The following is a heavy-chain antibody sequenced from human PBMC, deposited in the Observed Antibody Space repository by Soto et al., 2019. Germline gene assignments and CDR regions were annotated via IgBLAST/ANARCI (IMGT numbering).Heavy chain of an antibody. CDR3: ARSRYYYDSSGYYEPNDY. Sequence: ESLKISCTGSVYSFTSYWIGWVRQMPVKGLEWMGIIYPGDSDTRYSTSFQGQVTISADKSISTAYLQWSSLRASDTAMYYCARSRYYYDSSGYYEPNDYWGQRTLVTVSS. J-gene: IGHJ4*02. V-gene: IGHV5-51*01. D-gene: IGHD3-22*01. CDR1: VYSFTSYW. CDR2: IYPGDSDT.